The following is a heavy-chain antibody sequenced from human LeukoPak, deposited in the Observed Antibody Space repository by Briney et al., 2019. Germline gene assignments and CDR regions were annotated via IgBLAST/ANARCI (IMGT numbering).Heavy chain of an antibody. CDR1: GFTFSSYG. CDR3: TKSTYWSNPYYFDY. CDR2: ISGSGGST. V-gene: IGHV3-23*01. D-gene: IGHD2-2*01. J-gene: IGHJ4*02. Sequence: GGSLRLSCAASGFTFSSYGMSWVRQAPGKGLEWVSAISGSGGSTYYADSVKGRFTISRDNSENTLYLQMNSLRAEDTAVYYCTKSTYWSNPYYFDYWGQGTLVTVSS.